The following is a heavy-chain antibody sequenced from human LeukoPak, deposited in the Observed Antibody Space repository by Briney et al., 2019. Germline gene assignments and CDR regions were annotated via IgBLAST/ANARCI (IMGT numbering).Heavy chain of an antibody. CDR1: GFSFSTYE. CDR3: AQGSAFDV. CDR2: ISSSGGTA. Sequence: GGSLRLSCAASGFSFSTYEMSWARQAPGKGREFISSISSSGGTANYADSVKGRFTISRDNSKSTLSLQMNSLRVDDTAVYYCAQGSAFDVWGHGTMVTVSS. V-gene: IGHV3-23*01. J-gene: IGHJ3*01.